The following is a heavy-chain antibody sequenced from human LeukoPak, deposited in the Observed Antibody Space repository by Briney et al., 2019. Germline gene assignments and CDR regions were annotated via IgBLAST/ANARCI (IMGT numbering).Heavy chain of an antibody. V-gene: IGHV1-46*01. D-gene: IGHD3-16*01. CDR3: ARLAASETGEGS. Sequence: ASVKVSCKASGYTFTSNHIHCVRQAPGQGLEWMGVINPSGDSTSYAQKFQGRVTMTRDTSTSTVYMELSSLRSEDTAIYYCARLAASETGEGSWGQGTLVTVSS. CDR2: INPSGDST. J-gene: IGHJ5*02. CDR1: GYTFTSNH.